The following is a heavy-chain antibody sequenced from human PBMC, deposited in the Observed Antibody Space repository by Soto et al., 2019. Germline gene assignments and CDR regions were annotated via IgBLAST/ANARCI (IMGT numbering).Heavy chain of an antibody. D-gene: IGHD2-15*01. J-gene: IGHJ4*02. CDR2: ISGSSGGT. CDR1: GFTFSSYA. Sequence: PGGSLRLSCAASGFTFSSYAMSWVRQAPGKGLEWVSAISGSSGGTYYADSAKGRFTISRDNSKNTLFLQMNSLRAEDTAVYFCSKCSGGTCYYFAYWGQGTLVTVSS. CDR3: SKCSGGTCYYFAY. V-gene: IGHV3-23*01.